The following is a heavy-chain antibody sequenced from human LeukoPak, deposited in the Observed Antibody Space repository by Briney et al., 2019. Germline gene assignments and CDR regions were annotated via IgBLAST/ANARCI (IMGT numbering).Heavy chain of an antibody. V-gene: IGHV3-30*04. J-gene: IGHJ4*02. Sequence: HTGGSLRLSCAASGFTFCSYAMHWVRQAPGKGLEWVAVISYDGSNKYYADSVKGRFTISRDNSKNTLYLQMNSLRAEDTAVYYCARDYVWGSYRYFDYWGQGTLVTVSS. CDR2: ISYDGSNK. D-gene: IGHD3-16*02. CDR1: GFTFCSYA. CDR3: ARDYVWGSYRYFDY.